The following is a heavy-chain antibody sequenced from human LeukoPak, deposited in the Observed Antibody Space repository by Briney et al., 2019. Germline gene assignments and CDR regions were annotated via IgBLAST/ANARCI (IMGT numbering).Heavy chain of an antibody. D-gene: IGHD6-25*01. CDR2: ISGSGGST. Sequence: PGGSLRLSCAASGFTFSSYAMSWVRQAPGRGLEWVSAISGSGGSTYYADSVKGRFTISRDNSKNTLYLQMNSLRAEDTAVYYCAKNAAYYYYYGMDVWGQGTTVTVSS. CDR3: AKNAAYYYYYGMDV. CDR1: GFTFSSYA. V-gene: IGHV3-23*01. J-gene: IGHJ6*02.